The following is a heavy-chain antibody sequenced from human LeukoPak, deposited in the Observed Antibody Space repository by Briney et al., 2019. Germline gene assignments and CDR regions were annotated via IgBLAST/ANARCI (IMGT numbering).Heavy chain of an antibody. CDR2: INPRGTST. V-gene: IGHV1-46*01. J-gene: IGHJ4*02. D-gene: IGHD6-13*01. CDR1: GYSFTSHY. Sequence: ASVKVSCKASGYSFTSHYMHWVRQAPGQGLEWMGLINPRGTSTIYAEKFQGRIIMTRDMSTTTDYMELSRLRSDDTAVYYCARGSLLKRRAGSSWYHYFDYWGQGTLVTVSS. CDR3: ARGSLLKRRAGSSWYHYFDY.